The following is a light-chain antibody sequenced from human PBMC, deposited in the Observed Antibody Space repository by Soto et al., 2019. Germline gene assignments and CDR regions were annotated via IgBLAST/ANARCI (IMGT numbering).Light chain of an antibody. Sequence: IQMTQSPASLSASVGDRVTITCRASQSINRDLHWYQHRPGEAPNLLISRASSLESGVTTRFSGSGSGTDFTLTIITLQREDFATYYCQQGQITPYSFGGGTKVEIK. CDR2: RAS. V-gene: IGKV1-39*01. CDR3: QQGQITPYS. J-gene: IGKJ2*03. CDR1: QSINRD.